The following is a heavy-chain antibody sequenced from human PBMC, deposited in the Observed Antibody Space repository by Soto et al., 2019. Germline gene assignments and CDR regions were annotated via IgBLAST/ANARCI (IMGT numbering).Heavy chain of an antibody. CDR3: ARGRSIAARRRGGFDY. CDR2: IGTAGDT. J-gene: IGHJ4*02. D-gene: IGHD6-6*01. Sequence: GGSLRLSCAASGFTFSSYDMHRVRQATGKGLEWVSAIGTAGDTYYPGSVKGRFTISRENAKNSLYLQMNSLRAGDTAVYYCARGRSIAARRRGGFDYWGQGTLVTVSS. V-gene: IGHV3-13*01. CDR1: GFTFSSYD.